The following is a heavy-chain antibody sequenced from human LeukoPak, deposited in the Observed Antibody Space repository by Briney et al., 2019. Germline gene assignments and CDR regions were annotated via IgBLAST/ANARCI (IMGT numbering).Heavy chain of an antibody. V-gene: IGHV4-59*08. CDR1: GGSISSYS. J-gene: IGHJ4*02. Sequence: SETLSLTCTVSGGSISSYSWSWIRQPPGKGLEWIGSIYYIGSTNYNPSLKSRLTISVDTSKNQFSLKLSSVTAADTAVYYCARQNGREFDYVWGSYRPILDYWGQGTLVTVSS. CDR2: IYYIGST. CDR3: ARQNGREFDYVWGSYRPILDY. D-gene: IGHD3-16*02.